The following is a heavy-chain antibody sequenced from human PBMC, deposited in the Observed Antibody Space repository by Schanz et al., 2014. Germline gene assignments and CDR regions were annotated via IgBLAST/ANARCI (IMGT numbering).Heavy chain of an antibody. CDR3: TRSTLWSYDV. CDR1: GGSISSSNW. V-gene: IGHV4-4*02. J-gene: IGHJ3*01. D-gene: IGHD2-21*01. CDR2: IYHSGST. Sequence: QVQLQESGPGLVKPSESLSLTCTVSGGSISSSNWWSWVRQPPGKGLEWIGEIYHSGSTNYKPSLKSRVTISADKSKNQFSLILSSMTAADTAVYYCTRSTLWSYDVWGRGTMVIVSS.